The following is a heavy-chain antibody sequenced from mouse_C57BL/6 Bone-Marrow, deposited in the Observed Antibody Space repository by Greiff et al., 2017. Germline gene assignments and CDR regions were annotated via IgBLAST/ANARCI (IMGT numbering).Heavy chain of an antibody. CDR3: ARQGRYSNYFDY. D-gene: IGHD2-5*01. CDR2: IWSGGST. J-gene: IGHJ2*01. Sequence: VKLVESGPGLVQPSQSLSITCTVSGFSLTSYGVHWVRQSPGKGLEWLGVIWSGGSTDYNAAFISRLSISKDNSKSQVFFKMNSLQADDTAIYYCARQGRYSNYFDYWGQGTTLTVSS. V-gene: IGHV2-2*01. CDR1: GFSLTSYG.